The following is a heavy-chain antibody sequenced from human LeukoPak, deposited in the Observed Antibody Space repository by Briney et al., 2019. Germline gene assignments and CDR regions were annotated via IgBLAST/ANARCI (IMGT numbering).Heavy chain of an antibody. CDR2: ISSSGSTI. CDR1: GFTFSSYE. V-gene: IGHV3-48*03. CDR3: ARDHYYGYYYYGMDV. Sequence: GGSLRLSCAASGFTFSSYEVNWVRQAPGKGLEWVSYISSSGSTIYYADSVKGRFTISRDNAKNSLYLQMNSLRAEDTAVYYCARDHYYGYYYYGMDVWGQGTTVTVSS. J-gene: IGHJ6*02. D-gene: IGHD3-10*01.